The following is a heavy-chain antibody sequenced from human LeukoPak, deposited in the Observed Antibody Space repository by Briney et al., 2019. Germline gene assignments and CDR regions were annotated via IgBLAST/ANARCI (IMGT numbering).Heavy chain of an antibody. CDR3: TAAAGDY. J-gene: IGHJ4*02. D-gene: IGHD6-13*01. V-gene: IGHV4-34*01. Sequence: KASETLSLTCAVYGGSFSGYYWSWIRQPPGKGLKWIGEINHSGSTNYNPSLKRRVSISVNKSKNQFSLKLSSVTAADTAVYYCTAAAGDYWGQGTLVTVSS. CDR1: GGSFSGYY. CDR2: INHSGST.